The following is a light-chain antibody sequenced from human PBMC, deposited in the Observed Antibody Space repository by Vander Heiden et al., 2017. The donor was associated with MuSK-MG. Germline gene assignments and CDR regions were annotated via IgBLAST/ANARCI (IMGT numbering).Light chain of an antibody. CDR1: QGIGND. Sequence: DIQMTQSPSSLSAYVGDRVTITCRASQGIGNDLSWYQQKPGKAPKSLIHATSTLRRGVPTRFSGTGSGTDFTLTISSLQPEDFATYYCQQYNSYPYAFGQGTKLEIK. J-gene: IGKJ2*01. CDR3: QQYNSYPYA. V-gene: IGKV1-16*01. CDR2: ATS.